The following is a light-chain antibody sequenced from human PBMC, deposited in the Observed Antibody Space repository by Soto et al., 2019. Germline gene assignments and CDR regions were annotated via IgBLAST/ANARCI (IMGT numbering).Light chain of an antibody. CDR1: ISYVGGHNY. Sequence: QSVLTHPRSVSRSPGHSVTISFTGTISYVGGHNYVSWYQQHPGKAPKLMISSVSKRPSGVPDRFSGSKSGKTASLTISGIQAEDEADYYCCSYAGSYTYVFGTWTKVTVL. CDR2: SVS. CDR3: CSYAGSYTYV. V-gene: IGLV2-11*01. J-gene: IGLJ1*01.